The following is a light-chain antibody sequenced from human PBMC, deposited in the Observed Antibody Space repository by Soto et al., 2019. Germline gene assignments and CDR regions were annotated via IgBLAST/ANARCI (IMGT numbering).Light chain of an antibody. CDR2: ATS. J-gene: IGKJ1*01. V-gene: IGKV1-39*01. Sequence: DIQTTQSPSSLSASVGDRFTITCRSSQSISTYLIWYQQKPGKAPKLLIYATSSLQSGVPSRFSGSGSGTDFTLTISSLQPEDFATYYCQQSYSTPPGTFGQGTKVDIK. CDR1: QSISTY. CDR3: QQSYSTPPGT.